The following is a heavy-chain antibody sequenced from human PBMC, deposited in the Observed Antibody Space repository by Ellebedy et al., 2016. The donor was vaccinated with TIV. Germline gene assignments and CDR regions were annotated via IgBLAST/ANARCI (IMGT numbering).Heavy chain of an antibody. D-gene: IGHD3-10*01. CDR1: GFTFTSYW. J-gene: IGHJ2*01. CDR3: ARTRSSGWYLDV. Sequence: GESLKISCEASGFTFTSYWMSWVRQAPGKGLEWVAKINEGGSATYYGDSVEGRFIISRDNAKNSLSLRVNNPRGDDTAIYYCARTRSSGWYLDVWGRGTLVTVSS. CDR2: INEGGSAT. V-gene: IGHV3-7*03.